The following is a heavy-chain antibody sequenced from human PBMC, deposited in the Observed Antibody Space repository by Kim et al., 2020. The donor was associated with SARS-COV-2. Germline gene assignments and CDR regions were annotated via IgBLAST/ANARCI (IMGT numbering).Heavy chain of an antibody. CDR2: ISGSGGST. D-gene: IGHD3-22*01. Sequence: GGSLRLSCAASGFTFSSYAMSWVRQAPGKGLEWVSAISGSGGSTYYADSVKGRFTISRDNSKNTLYLQMNSLRAEDTAVYYCAKDGEYYDSSGYFYWGQGTLVTVSS. V-gene: IGHV3-23*01. CDR3: AKDGEYYDSSGYFY. J-gene: IGHJ4*02. CDR1: GFTFSSYA.